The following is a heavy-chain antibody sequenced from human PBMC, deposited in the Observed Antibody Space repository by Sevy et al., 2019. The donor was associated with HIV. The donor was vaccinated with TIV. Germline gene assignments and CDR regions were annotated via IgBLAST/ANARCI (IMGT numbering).Heavy chain of an antibody. D-gene: IGHD3-22*01. CDR2: IWYDGSNK. CDR3: ARDAGYDSSGYVDENWFDP. J-gene: IGHJ5*02. CDR1: GFTFSNAW. V-gene: IGHV3-33*08. Sequence: GGSLRLSCAASGFTFSNAWMSWVRQAPGKGLEWVAVIWYDGSNKYYADSVKGRFTISRDNSKNTLYLQMNSLRAEDTAVYYCARDAGYDSSGYVDENWFDPWGQGTLVTVSS.